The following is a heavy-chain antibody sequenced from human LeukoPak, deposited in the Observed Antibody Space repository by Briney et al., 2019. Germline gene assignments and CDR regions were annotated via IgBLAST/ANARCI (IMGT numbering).Heavy chain of an antibody. CDR1: GGSISSYY. V-gene: IGHV4-59*01. J-gene: IGHJ4*02. D-gene: IGHD5-12*01. Sequence: SETLSLTCTVSGGSISSYYWSWIRQPPGKGLEWIGYIYYSGSTNYNPSLKSRVTISVDTSKNQFSLKLSSATAADTAVYYCARGYSGYDRYDYWGQGTLVTVSS. CDR3: ARGYSGYDRYDY. CDR2: IYYSGST.